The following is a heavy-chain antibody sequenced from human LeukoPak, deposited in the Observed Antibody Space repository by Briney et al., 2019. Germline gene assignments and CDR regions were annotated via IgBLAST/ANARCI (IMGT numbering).Heavy chain of an antibody. V-gene: IGHV4-34*01. CDR1: GGSFSGYY. CDR2: INHSGST. Sequence: KSSETLSLTRAVYGGSFSGYYWSWIRQPPGKGLEWIGEINHSGSTNYNPSLKSRVTISVDTSKNQFSLKLSSVTAADTAVYYCARGLSEASRLVVVITSWFDPWGQGTLVTVSS. J-gene: IGHJ5*02. D-gene: IGHD3-22*01. CDR3: ARGLSEASRLVVVITSWFDP.